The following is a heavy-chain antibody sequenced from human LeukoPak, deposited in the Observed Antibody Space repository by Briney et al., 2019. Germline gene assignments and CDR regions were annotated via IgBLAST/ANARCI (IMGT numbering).Heavy chain of an antibody. Sequence: GASLRLSCAASGFTFSNYAMSWVRQAPGKGLEWVSGITGSGSGIYYADSMKSRFTISRDNSKNTLYLQINSLRAEDTAVYYCAKWGDYDVLTGYYVSDYWGQRTLATVSS. CDR3: AKWGDYDVLTGYYVSDY. CDR2: ITGSGSGI. D-gene: IGHD3-9*01. CDR1: GFTFSNYA. J-gene: IGHJ4*02. V-gene: IGHV3-23*01.